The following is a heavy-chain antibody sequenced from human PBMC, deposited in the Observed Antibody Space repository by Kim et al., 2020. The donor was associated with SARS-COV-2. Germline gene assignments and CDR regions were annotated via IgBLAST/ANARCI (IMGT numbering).Heavy chain of an antibody. V-gene: IGHV4-39*01. D-gene: IGHD1-20*01. Sequence: SQTLSLTCTVSGGSISSSSYYWGWIRQPPGKGLEWIGSIYYSGSTYYNPSLKSRVTISVDTSKNQFSLKLSSVTAADTAVYYCARHLLRYLPPNWFDPWGQGTLVTVSS. J-gene: IGHJ5*02. CDR3: ARHLLRYLPPNWFDP. CDR2: IYYSGST. CDR1: GGSISSSSYY.